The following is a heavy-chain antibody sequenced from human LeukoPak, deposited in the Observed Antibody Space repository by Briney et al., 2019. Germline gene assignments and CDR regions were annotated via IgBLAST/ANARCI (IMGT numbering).Heavy chain of an antibody. CDR2: IFHSGST. CDR3: ARNGAYRLDY. V-gene: IGHV4-4*02. Sequence: PSETLSLTCAVSGGSISSNIWWSWVRQSPGKGLEWIGEIFHSGSTNYNPSLKSRVTISMDHSKNQISLELTSVTAADTAVYYCARNGAYRLDYWGQGTLVTVSS. D-gene: IGHD1-26*01. CDR1: GGSISSNIW. J-gene: IGHJ4*02.